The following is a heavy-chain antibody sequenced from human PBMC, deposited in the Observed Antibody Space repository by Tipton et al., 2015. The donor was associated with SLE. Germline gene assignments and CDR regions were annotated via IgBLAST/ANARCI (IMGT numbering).Heavy chain of an antibody. D-gene: IGHD3-10*01. J-gene: IGHJ2*01. V-gene: IGHV4-4*07. CDR2: IYTSGST. CDR1: GGSIRTYY. CDR3: ARDRRGWYFDL. Sequence: TLSLTCSVSGGSIRTYYWSWIRQPAGKGLEWIGRIYTSGSTNYNPSLKSRVTISVDTSKNQFSLKLSSVTAADTAVYYCARDRRGWYFDLWGRGTLVTVSS.